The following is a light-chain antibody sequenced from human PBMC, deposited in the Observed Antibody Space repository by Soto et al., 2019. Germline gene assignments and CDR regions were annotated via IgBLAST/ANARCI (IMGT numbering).Light chain of an antibody. CDR3: QQYHNWPT. Sequence: EIVMTQSPATLSVSPGERATLSCRASQSVSSNLAWYQQKPGQAPRLLIYGASTRATGIPARFSGSGSGTEFTLTISSLQSKNFAVYYCQQYHNWPTFGQVTRWIS. J-gene: IGKJ1*01. CDR2: GAS. CDR1: QSVSSN. V-gene: IGKV3-15*01.